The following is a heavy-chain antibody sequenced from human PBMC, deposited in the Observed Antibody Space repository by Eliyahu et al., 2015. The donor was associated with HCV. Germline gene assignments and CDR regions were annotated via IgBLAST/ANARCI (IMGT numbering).Heavy chain of an antibody. Sequence: QVQLEQSGAEVKKPGSSVKVSCKASGGTFRTLSINWVRRAPGQGLEWMGRILPVFGSSNYAQKFQGRVSITADESTATAYLELNSLTSDDTAIFYCATVRASVTHRAEYFQHWVQGTLVTVS. CDR1: GGTFRTLS. V-gene: IGHV1-69*01. CDR3: ATVRASVTHRAEYFQH. CDR2: ILPVFGSS. J-gene: IGHJ1*01. D-gene: IGHD5/OR15-5a*01.